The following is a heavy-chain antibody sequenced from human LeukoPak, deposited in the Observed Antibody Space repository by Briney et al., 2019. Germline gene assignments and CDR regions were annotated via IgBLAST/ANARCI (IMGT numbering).Heavy chain of an antibody. J-gene: IGHJ5*02. CDR2: IYTSGST. CDR1: GGSIISYY. V-gene: IGHV4-4*07. Sequence: PSETLSLTCSVSGGSIISYYWSWIRQPAGKGLEWIGRIYTSGSTNYNPSLKSRVTISIDMSKNQFSLKLRSVTAADTAVYYCARDLGPDYDFWSGSSKWFDPWGQGTLVTVSS. D-gene: IGHD3-3*01. CDR3: ARDLGPDYDFWSGSSKWFDP.